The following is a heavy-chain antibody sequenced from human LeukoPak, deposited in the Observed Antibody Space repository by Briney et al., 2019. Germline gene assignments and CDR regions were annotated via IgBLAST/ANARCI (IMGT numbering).Heavy chain of an antibody. CDR3: ARDFGRFGEFDY. V-gene: IGHV3-23*01. Sequence: GGSLRLSCAASGFTFDDYAMHWVRQAPGKGLEWVSGISWNSGGTTYYADSVKGRFTISRDNSKNTLYLQMNSLRAEDTAVYYCARDFGRFGEFDYWGQGTLVTVSS. CDR2: ISWNSGGTT. D-gene: IGHD3-10*01. J-gene: IGHJ4*02. CDR1: GFTFDDYA.